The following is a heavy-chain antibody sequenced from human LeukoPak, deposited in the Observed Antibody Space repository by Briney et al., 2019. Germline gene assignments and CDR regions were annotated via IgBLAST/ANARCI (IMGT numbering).Heavy chain of an antibody. CDR2: IIPIFGTT. Sequence: ASVKVSCKASGGTFNNYPISWVRQAPGQGLEWMGGIIPIFGTTNYAPKFQGRVTFTADESTSTVYMELSSPRSEDTAVYYCARVGGGSSTWYGWFDPWGQGTLVTVSS. V-gene: IGHV1-69*01. D-gene: IGHD6-13*01. CDR3: ARVGGGSSTWYGWFDP. J-gene: IGHJ5*02. CDR1: GGTFNNYP.